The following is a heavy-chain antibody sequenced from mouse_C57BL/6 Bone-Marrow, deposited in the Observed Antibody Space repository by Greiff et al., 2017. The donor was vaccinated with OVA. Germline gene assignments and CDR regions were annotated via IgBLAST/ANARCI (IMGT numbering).Heavy chain of an antibody. V-gene: IGHV14-4*01. CDR1: GFNIKDDY. Sequence: VQLQQSGAELVRPGASVKLSCTASGFNIKDDYMHWVKQRPEQGLEWIGWIDPENGDTEYASKFQGKATITADTSSNTAYLQLSSLTSEDTAVYYCTRNWAFGYWGQGTTLTVSS. CDR2: IDPENGDT. J-gene: IGHJ2*01. CDR3: TRNWAFGY. D-gene: IGHD4-1*01.